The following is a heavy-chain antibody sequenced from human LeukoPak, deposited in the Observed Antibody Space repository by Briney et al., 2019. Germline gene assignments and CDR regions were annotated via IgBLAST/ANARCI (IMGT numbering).Heavy chain of an antibody. CDR3: ARLDVGYYDSSGYYFDY. Sequence: SETLSLTCTVSGGSISSYYWSWIRQPPGKGLEWIGYIYYSGSTNYNPSLKSRVTISVDTSKNQFSLKLSSVTAADTAVYYCARLDVGYYDSSGYYFDYWGQGTLVTVSS. CDR2: IYYSGST. V-gene: IGHV4-59*01. J-gene: IGHJ4*02. CDR1: GGSISSYY. D-gene: IGHD3-22*01.